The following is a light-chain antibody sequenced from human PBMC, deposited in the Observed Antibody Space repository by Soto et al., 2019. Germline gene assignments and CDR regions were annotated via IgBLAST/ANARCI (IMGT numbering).Light chain of an antibody. J-gene: IGKJ1*01. CDR1: QSISDW. CDR2: KAS. V-gene: IGKV1-5*03. CDR3: QQYHSYSET. Sequence: DIQMTQSPSTLSASVGDRVTITCRASQSISDWLAWYQQKPGKAPKLLIYKASSLESGVPSRFSGSGSGTEFTLTISSLQPDDFATYYCQQYHSYSETFGQGTKVEVK.